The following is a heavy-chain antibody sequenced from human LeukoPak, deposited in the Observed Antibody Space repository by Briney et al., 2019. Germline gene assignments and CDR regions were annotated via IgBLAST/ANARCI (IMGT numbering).Heavy chain of an antibody. D-gene: IGHD2-2*01. Sequence: SETLSLTCAVSGYPMNSGYYWGWIRQPPGKGLEWIASIYHGGRSYYNPSLMSRVTISVDTSKNQFSLKMSSVIAADTAVYYCARILGYCTSTNCHDAFDIWGQGTMVTVSS. V-gene: IGHV4-38-2*01. J-gene: IGHJ3*02. CDR3: ARILGYCTSTNCHDAFDI. CDR2: IYHGGRS. CDR1: GYPMNSGYY.